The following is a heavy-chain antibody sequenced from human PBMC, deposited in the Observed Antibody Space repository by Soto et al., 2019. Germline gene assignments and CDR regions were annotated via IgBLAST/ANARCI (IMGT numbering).Heavy chain of an antibody. CDR1: GRSFSGYY. J-gene: IGHJ6*03. CDR2: INHSGST. Sequence: QVQLQQWGAGLLKPSETLSLTCAVYGRSFSGYYWSWIRQSPGKGLEWIGEINHSGSTNYNPSLKSRVTILIDAPKNQSSLKMSSVTAADTAVYYCARSPYMDVWGKGTTVIFSS. V-gene: IGHV4-34*01. CDR3: ARSPYMDV.